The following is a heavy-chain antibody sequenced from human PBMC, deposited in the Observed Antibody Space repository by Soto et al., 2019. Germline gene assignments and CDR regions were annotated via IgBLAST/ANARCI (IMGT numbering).Heavy chain of an antibody. V-gene: IGHV1-69*12. J-gene: IGHJ6*02. CDR1: GGTFSSYA. CDR3: ARGYNWNGRLYYYYGMDV. D-gene: IGHD1-1*01. CDR2: IIPIFGTA. Sequence: QVQLVQSGAEVKKPGSSVKVSCKASGGTFSSYAISWVRQAPGQGLEWMGGIIPIFGTANYAQKFQGRVTITADESTSTAYMELSSLRSEDTAVYYCARGYNWNGRLYYYYGMDVWGQGTTVTVSS.